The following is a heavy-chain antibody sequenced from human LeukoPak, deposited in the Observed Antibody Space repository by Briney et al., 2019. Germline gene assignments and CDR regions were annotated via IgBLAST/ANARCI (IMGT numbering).Heavy chain of an antibody. CDR2: ISSSSSYI. CDR3: ARGRNTKNLYYFDY. CDR1: GFTFSSYS. Sequence: SGGSLRLSCAASGFTFSSYSMNWVRQAPGKGLEWVSSISSSSSYIYYADSVEGRFTISRDNAKNSLYLQMNSLRAEDTAVYYCARGRNTKNLYYFDYWGQGTLVTVSS. D-gene: IGHD1/OR15-1a*01. V-gene: IGHV3-21*01. J-gene: IGHJ4*02.